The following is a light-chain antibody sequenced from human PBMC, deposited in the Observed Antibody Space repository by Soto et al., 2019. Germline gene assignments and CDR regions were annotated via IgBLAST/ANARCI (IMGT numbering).Light chain of an antibody. J-gene: IGKJ1*01. V-gene: IGKV1-5*03. CDR1: QSINCW. CDR3: QQANIFSLT. Sequence: IPLTQSPSTLSATVRNRVTVTCRGLQSINCWLACYQEKPGQAPNXXIDKASSLETGGPSSLSGSGFETEFTPTISSLQPADFANYYCQQANIFSLTFGQGTKVDIK. CDR2: KAS.